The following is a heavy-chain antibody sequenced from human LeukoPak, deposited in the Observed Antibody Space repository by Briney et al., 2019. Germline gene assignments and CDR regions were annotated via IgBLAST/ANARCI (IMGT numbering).Heavy chain of an antibody. J-gene: IGHJ6*02. CDR2: MNPNSGNT. Sequence: ASVKVSCKASGYTFTSYDINWVRQATGQGLEWMGWMNPNSGNTGYAQKFQGRVTMTRNTSISTAYMELSSLRSEDTTVYYCASWFGGFEGYYYYYYGMDVWGQGTTVTVSS. CDR1: GYTFTSYD. D-gene: IGHD3-10*01. V-gene: IGHV1-8*01. CDR3: ASWFGGFEGYYYYYYGMDV.